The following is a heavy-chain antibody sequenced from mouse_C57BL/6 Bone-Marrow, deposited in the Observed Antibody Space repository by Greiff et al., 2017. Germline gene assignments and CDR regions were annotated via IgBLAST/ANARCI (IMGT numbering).Heavy chain of an antibody. Sequence: QSCKASGYTFTSYWMHWVKQRPGHGLEWIGEIDPSDSYTNYNQKFKGKSTLTVDKSSSTAYMQLSSLTSEDSAVDYCARDRDYGSGFAYWGQGTLVTVSA. CDR1: GYTFTSYW. V-gene: IGHV1-69*01. D-gene: IGHD1-1*01. CDR2: IDPSDSYT. J-gene: IGHJ3*01. CDR3: ARDRDYGSGFAY.